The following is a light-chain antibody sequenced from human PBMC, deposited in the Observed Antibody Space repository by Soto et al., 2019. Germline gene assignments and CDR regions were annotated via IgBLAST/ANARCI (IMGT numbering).Light chain of an antibody. CDR1: QSVSSN. Sequence: EIVMTQSPATLSVSPGERATLSCRASQSVSSNLAWYQQKPGQAPRLLIYGASTRATGIPARFSGSGSGTEFTLTISSLQSEDFAVYYCQQYNNWLTFGPWTRLEIK. J-gene: IGKJ5*01. CDR3: QQYNNWLT. V-gene: IGKV3-15*01. CDR2: GAS.